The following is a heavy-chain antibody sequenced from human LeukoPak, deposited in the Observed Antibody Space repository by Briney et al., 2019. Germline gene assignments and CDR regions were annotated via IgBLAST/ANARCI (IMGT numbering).Heavy chain of an antibody. V-gene: IGHV3-21*04. CDR1: GFTFSSYS. D-gene: IGHD1-20*01. CDR2: ISSSSSYI. J-gene: IGHJ4*02. CDR3: AKAGMTRFDY. Sequence: GGSLRLSCAASGFTFSSYSMNWVRQTPGKGLEWVSSISSSSSYIYYADSVKGRFTISRDNAKNTLYLQMNSLRVEDTAVYYCAKAGMTRFDYWGQGIMVTVSS.